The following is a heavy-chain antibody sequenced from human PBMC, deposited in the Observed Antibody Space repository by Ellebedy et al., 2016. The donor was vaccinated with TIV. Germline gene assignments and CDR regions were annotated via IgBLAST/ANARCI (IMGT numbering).Heavy chain of an antibody. Sequence: PGGSLRLSCAASGFTFSSYSMNWVRQAPGKGLEWVSYISSSSSYTNYADSVKGRFTISRDNAKNSLYLQMNSLRAEDTAVYYCARVKAVADYNWFDPWGQGTLVTVSS. CDR1: GFTFSSYS. CDR3: ARVKAVADYNWFDP. D-gene: IGHD6-19*01. V-gene: IGHV3-21*05. J-gene: IGHJ5*02. CDR2: ISSSSSYT.